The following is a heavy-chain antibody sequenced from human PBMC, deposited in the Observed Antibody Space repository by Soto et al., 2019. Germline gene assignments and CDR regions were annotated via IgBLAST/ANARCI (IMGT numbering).Heavy chain of an antibody. J-gene: IGHJ6*02. D-gene: IGHD3-10*01. V-gene: IGHV4-39*01. Sequence: SETLSLTCTVSGGSIRSSSYYWGWIRQPPGKGLEWIGSIYYSGSTYYNPSLKSRVTISVDTSKNQFSLKLSSVTAADTAVYYCARLLVDYYGSGTYYYYGMDVWGQGTTVT. CDR3: ARLLVDYYGSGTYYYYGMDV. CDR2: IYYSGST. CDR1: GGSIRSSSYY.